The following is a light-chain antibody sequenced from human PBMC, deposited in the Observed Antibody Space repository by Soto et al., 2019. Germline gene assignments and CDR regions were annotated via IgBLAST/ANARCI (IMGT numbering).Light chain of an antibody. CDR2: DAS. CDR3: QQRSNWPPWT. J-gene: IGKJ1*01. V-gene: IGKV3-11*01. Sequence: EILFTQSPATLSLSPGERATLSCRACQSVSSYLAWYQQKPGQAPRLLIYDASNRATGIPARFSGSGSGTDFTLTISSLEPEDFAVYYCQQRSNWPPWTFGQGTKVDIK. CDR1: QSVSSY.